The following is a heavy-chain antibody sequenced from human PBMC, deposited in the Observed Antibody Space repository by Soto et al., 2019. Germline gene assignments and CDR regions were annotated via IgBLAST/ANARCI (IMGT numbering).Heavy chain of an antibody. J-gene: IGHJ4*02. V-gene: IGHV3-11*01. CDR1: GFAFSAYY. Sequence: QVHLVESGGGLVKPGGSLRLSCAASGFAFSAYYMSWIRQAPGKGLEWLSYISESGTTIYYADSVKGRFTISRDNAKKSLYLQMNSLRAEDTAVYYCTRSDYDTSGYTDYWGQGILVTVSS. CDR2: ISESGTTI. D-gene: IGHD3-22*01. CDR3: TRSDYDTSGYTDY.